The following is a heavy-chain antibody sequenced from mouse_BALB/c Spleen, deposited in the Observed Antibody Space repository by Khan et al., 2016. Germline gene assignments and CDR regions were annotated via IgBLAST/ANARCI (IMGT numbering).Heavy chain of an antibody. CDR1: GFNIKDTY. J-gene: IGHJ4*01. Sequence: VQLQQSGAELVKPGASVKLSCTASGFNIKDTYMHWVKQRPEQGLEWIGRIDPANDNTKYDPKFQGKATITADTSSNTAYLQLSSLTSEDTAVYYCAGTSNGYYGALDYWGQGTSVPVSS. V-gene: IGHV14-3*02. CDR2: IDPANDNT. CDR3: AGTSNGYYGALDY. D-gene: IGHD2-3*01.